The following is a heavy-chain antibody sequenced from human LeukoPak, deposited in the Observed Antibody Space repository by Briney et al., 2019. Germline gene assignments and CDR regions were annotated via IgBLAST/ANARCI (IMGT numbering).Heavy chain of an antibody. CDR2: IYFRGST. J-gene: IGHJ5*02. CDR1: GGSISSSSYY. D-gene: IGHD6-19*01. Sequence: SETLSLTCTVSGGSISSSSYYWGWIRQTPGKGLEWIGSIYFRGSTYYNPSLKSRVTISVDTSKNQFSLKLSSVTAADTAVYYCARLGYSSGNWFDPWGQGTLVTVSS. V-gene: IGHV4-39*01. CDR3: ARLGYSSGNWFDP.